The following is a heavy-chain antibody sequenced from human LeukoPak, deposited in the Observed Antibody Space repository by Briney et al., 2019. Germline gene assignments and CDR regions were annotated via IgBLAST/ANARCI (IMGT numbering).Heavy chain of an antibody. D-gene: IGHD3-3*01. V-gene: IGHV4-39*01. Sequence: SETLSLTCTVSGGSISSSSYYWGWIRQPSGKGLEWIGSIYYSGSTYYNPSLKSRVTISVDTSKNQFSLKLSSVTAADTAVYYCARRPVLRFLEWSVYFDYWGQGTLVTVSS. CDR2: IYYSGST. CDR1: GGSISSSSYY. J-gene: IGHJ4*02. CDR3: ARRPVLRFLEWSVYFDY.